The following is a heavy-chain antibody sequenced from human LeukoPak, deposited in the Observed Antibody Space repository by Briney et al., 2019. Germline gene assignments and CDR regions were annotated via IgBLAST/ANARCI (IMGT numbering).Heavy chain of an antibody. D-gene: IGHD3-22*01. Sequence: GGSLRLSCTASGFSFSNYDMNWVRQTPGKGLEWVSSISITSRYIYYADSAKGRFTVSRDNARASLYLQMNDLRAEDTARYHCARGGYTMIIADPFDIWGQGTMVTVSS. J-gene: IGHJ3*02. V-gene: IGHV3-21*01. CDR2: ISITSRYI. CDR3: ARGGYTMIIADPFDI. CDR1: GFSFSNYD.